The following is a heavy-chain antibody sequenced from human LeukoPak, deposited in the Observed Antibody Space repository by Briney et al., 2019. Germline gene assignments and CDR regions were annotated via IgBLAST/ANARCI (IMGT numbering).Heavy chain of an antibody. J-gene: IGHJ4*02. CDR3: ARRARGSSSGDFDY. CDR1: GFTFSTCA. D-gene: IGHD6-6*01. CDR2: IYSGGST. V-gene: IGHV3-53*04. Sequence: GGSLRLSCAASGFTFSTCAMGWVRQAPGKGLEWVSVIYSGGSTYYADSVKGRFTISRHNSKNTLYLQMNSLRAEDTAVYYCARRARGSSSGDFDYWGQGTLVTVSS.